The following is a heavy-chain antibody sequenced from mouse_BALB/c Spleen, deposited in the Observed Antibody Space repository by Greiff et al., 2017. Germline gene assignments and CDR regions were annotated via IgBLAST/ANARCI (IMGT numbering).Heavy chain of an antibody. CDR2: IWGDGST. V-gene: IGHV2-6-7*01. CDR3: ARDGPLLRDPFAY. CDR1: GFSLTGYG. J-gene: IGHJ3*01. D-gene: IGHD1-1*01. Sequence: VKLQESGPGLVAPSQSLSITCTVSGFSLTGYGVNWVRQPPGKGLEWLGMIWGDGSTDYNSALKSRLSISKDNSKSQVFLKMNSLQTDDTARYYGARDGPLLRDPFAYWGQGTLVTVS.